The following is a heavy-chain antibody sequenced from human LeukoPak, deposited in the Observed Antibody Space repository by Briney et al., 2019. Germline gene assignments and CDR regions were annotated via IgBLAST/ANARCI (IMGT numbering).Heavy chain of an antibody. J-gene: IGHJ4*02. CDR1: GSISSYY. CDR2: SYFTGNP. V-gene: IGHV4-59*01. CDR3: ARAILGELTFDY. Sequence: SETLSLTCIVSGSISSYYWTWIRQPPGKGLEWIGHSYFTGNPNYNPSLKSRVTISVAPPKNQFSLKLSSVTAADTAVYYCARAILGELTFDYWGQGTLVTVPS. D-gene: IGHD3-10*01.